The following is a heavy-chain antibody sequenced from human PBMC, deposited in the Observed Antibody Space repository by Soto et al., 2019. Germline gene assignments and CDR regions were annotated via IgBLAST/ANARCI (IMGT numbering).Heavy chain of an antibody. V-gene: IGHV4-59*07. CDR3: ARGLEDYDTSGPQEY. J-gene: IGHJ4*02. D-gene: IGHD3-22*01. CDR1: GGSISTYY. Sequence: QVQLQESGPGLVKPSDTLSLTCAVSGGSISTYYWTWIRQPPGKGLEWIGYMSYTGNTNYNPSLKGRVTTSVDMSRNHLSLKLTSVNAADTAVYYCARGLEDYDTSGPQEYWGQGTLVTVSS. CDR2: MSYTGNT.